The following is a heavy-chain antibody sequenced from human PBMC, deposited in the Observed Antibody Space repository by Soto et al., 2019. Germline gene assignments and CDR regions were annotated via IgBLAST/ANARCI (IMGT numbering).Heavy chain of an antibody. Sequence: QVQLVESGGGVVQPGRSLRLSCAASGFTFSSYAMHWVRQAPGKGLEWVAVISYDGSNKYYADSVKGRFTISRDNSKNTLYLQMNSLRAEDTAVYYCARDLFPCGGGSCSLYGMDVWGQGTTVTVSS. CDR1: GFTFSSYA. CDR3: ARDLFPCGGGSCSLYGMDV. J-gene: IGHJ6*02. CDR2: ISYDGSNK. V-gene: IGHV3-30-3*01. D-gene: IGHD2-15*01.